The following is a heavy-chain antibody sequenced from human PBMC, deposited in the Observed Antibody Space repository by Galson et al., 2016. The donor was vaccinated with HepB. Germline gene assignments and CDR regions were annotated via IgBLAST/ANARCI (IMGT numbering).Heavy chain of an antibody. CDR2: ISSSGARV. CDR3: ARDVTVTMGRGVLDY. J-gene: IGHJ4*02. D-gene: IGHD3-10*01. Sequence: SLRLSCAVSGFTFSIYAMSWVRQAPGKGLEWVSAISSSGARVYYAYSVKGRFTTSRDNSKTTLYLEMNSLRAEDTAVYYCARDVTVTMGRGVLDYWGQGTLVTVSS. CDR1: GFTFSIYA. V-gene: IGHV3-23*01.